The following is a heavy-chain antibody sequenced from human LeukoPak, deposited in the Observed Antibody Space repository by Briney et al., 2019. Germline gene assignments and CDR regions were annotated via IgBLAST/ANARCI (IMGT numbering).Heavy chain of an antibody. CDR1: GFTFSSYG. J-gene: IGHJ5*02. CDR3: ARGEWELLLEPGWFDP. V-gene: IGHV3-33*01. D-gene: IGHD1-26*01. CDR2: IGNDGSNR. Sequence: GGSLRLSCAASGFTFSSYGMHWVRQAPGQGLEGVSVIGNDGSNRYYADSVKGRFTISRDNSKNTLYLQMNSLRVEDTAVYYCARGEWELLLEPGWFDPWGQGTLVTVSS.